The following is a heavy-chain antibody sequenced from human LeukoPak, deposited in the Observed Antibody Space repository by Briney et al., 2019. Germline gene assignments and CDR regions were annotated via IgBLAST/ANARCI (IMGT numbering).Heavy chain of an antibody. CDR1: GFVFGDYD. CDR3: ARSNYNDTSAKRASWFDP. Sequence: PGGSLRLSCTVSGFVFGDYDMSWVRQPPGKGLEWVGFVRSKHYRWATEYGAAGNGSFTISRDASKSIASLQMNTLRAEDPAVYYTARSNYNDTSAKRASWFDPWGQGTLVTASS. D-gene: IGHD3-22*01. V-gene: IGHV3-49*04. CDR2: VRSKHYRWAT. J-gene: IGHJ5*02.